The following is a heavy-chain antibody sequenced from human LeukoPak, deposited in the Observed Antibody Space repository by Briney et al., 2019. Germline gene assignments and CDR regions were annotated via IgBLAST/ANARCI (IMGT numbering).Heavy chain of an antibody. CDR1: GASISSGRNY. V-gene: IGHV4-39*01. CDR3: ARLLSGTAMAHYFDH. J-gene: IGHJ4*02. CDR2: IYSSGNT. D-gene: IGHD5-18*01. Sequence: PSETLSLTCSVSGASISSGRNYWGWIRQSPGNGLEWIASIYSSGNTQYNPSIQSRVSVSVDTSNNQVSVRLSSLTAADTGVYCCARLLSGTAMAHYFDHWGQGTVVTVSS.